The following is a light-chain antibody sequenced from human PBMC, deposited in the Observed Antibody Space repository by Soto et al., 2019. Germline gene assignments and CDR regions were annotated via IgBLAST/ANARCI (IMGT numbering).Light chain of an antibody. CDR1: QDIRDH. V-gene: IGKV1-33*01. Sequence: DIQMTQSPSSLSASGGDRITITCQASQDIRDHLNWYQQKPGKAPKILIYDASNLEAGVPSRFGVSGSGTDFTFTISSLQPEDIATYYCQQYLNVLTFGGGTKVELK. J-gene: IGKJ4*01. CDR2: DAS. CDR3: QQYLNVLT.